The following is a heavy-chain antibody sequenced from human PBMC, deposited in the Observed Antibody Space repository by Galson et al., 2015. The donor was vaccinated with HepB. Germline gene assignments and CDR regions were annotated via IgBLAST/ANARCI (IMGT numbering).Heavy chain of an antibody. CDR3: AKDILPAGLFFDY. D-gene: IGHD2-2*01. V-gene: IGHV3-21*05. CDR2: ISPRGDET. CDR1: GFTFSSYA. Sequence: SLRLSCAASGFTFSSYAMHWVRQAPGKGLEWVSYISPRGDETYYADSVKGRFTISRDNAKNSLFLQMNSLRAEDTAVYYCAKDILPAGLFFDYWGQGALVTVSS. J-gene: IGHJ4*02.